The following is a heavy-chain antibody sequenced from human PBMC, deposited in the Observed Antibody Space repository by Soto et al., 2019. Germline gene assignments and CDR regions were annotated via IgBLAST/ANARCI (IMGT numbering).Heavy chain of an antibody. J-gene: IGHJ6*02. V-gene: IGHV3-30*18. Sequence: QVQVVESGGGVVQPGRSLRLSCAASGFTFSSYAMHWVRQAPGKGREWVAVVSYDGSNQYYADSVKGRFTISRDNSKNTRYLQMSSLIAEDTALYYCAKNVGVQQWVYYALDDWGQGTAVTV. CDR1: GFTFSSYA. CDR3: AKNVGVQQWVYYALDD. D-gene: IGHD6-19*01. CDR2: VSYDGSNQ.